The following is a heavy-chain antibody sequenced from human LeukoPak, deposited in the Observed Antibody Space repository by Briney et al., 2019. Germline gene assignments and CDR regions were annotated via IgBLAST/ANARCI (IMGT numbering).Heavy chain of an antibody. CDR3: ARDKGGGLLWFGELPNNWFDP. D-gene: IGHD3-10*01. CDR1: GGSLSSYY. Sequence: PSETLSLTCIVSGGSLSSYYWSWIRPPAGRGVEWVGRIYTSGSTNYNPSLKSRVTMSVDTAKNQFSLKLSSVTAADTAVYYGARDKGGGLLWFGELPNNWFDPWGQGTLVTVSS. V-gene: IGHV4-4*07. J-gene: IGHJ5*02. CDR2: IYTSGST.